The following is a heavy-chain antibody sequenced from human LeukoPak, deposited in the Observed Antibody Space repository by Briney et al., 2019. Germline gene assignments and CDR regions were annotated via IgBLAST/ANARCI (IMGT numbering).Heavy chain of an antibody. Sequence: ASVKVSCKASGYTFTGYYMHWVRQAPGQGLEWMGGIIPIFGTANYAQKFQGRVTITADESTSTAYMELSSLRSEDTAVYYCAKDRGTMVRGINWFDPWGQGTLVTVSS. J-gene: IGHJ5*02. CDR1: GYTFTGYY. D-gene: IGHD3-10*01. V-gene: IGHV1-69*13. CDR2: IIPIFGTA. CDR3: AKDRGTMVRGINWFDP.